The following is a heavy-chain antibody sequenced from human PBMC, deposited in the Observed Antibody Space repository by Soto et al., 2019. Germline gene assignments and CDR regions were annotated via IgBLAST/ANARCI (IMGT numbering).Heavy chain of an antibody. V-gene: IGHV1-69*13. CDR2: IIPIFGTA. J-gene: IGHJ6*02. CDR1: GGTFSSYA. D-gene: IGHD2-2*01. CDR3: ARDQGYCISTSCYADGMDV. Sequence: SVKVSCKASGGTFSSYAISWVRQAPGQGLEWMGGIIPIFGTANYAQKFQGRVTITADESTSTAYMELSSLRSEDTAVYYCARDQGYCISTSCYADGMDVWGQGTTVTVSS.